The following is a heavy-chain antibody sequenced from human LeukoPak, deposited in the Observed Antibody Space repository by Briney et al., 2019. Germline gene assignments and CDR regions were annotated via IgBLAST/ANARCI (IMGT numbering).Heavy chain of an antibody. Sequence: GGSLRLSCAASGVPFSSYCMHWVRQAPGKGLEWVARLVYDERSDYANSVKGRFSISRDNSKNTLFLDMSDLRVEDTAVYYCARDLSAAFDFWGQGVLVTVSS. CDR1: GVPFSSYC. CDR2: LVYDERS. V-gene: IGHV3-33*05. CDR3: ARDLSAAFDF. D-gene: IGHD6-19*01. J-gene: IGHJ4*02.